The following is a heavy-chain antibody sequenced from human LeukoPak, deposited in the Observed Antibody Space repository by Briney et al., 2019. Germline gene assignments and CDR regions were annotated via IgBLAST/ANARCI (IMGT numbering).Heavy chain of an antibody. J-gene: IGHJ4*02. CDR2: ISVNGDST. CDR1: GFTFSSYV. Sequence: GGSLRLSCAASGFTFSSYVLHWVRQAPGKGLEYVSGISVNGDSTYYADFVKGRFTMSRDNPRNTLNLQMGSPRAEDTAVYYCARIGPGGHFDYWGQGTLVTVSS. D-gene: IGHD3-16*01. CDR3: ARIGPGGHFDY. V-gene: IGHV3-64*02.